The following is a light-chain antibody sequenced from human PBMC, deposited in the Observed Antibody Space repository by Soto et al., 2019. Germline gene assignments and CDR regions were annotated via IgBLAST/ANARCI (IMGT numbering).Light chain of an antibody. Sequence: QSVLTQPPSVSGAPGQRVTISCTGSASNLGAKYAVHWYQHLPGTAPKLLIYDNIHRPSGVPDRFSGSKSDTSASLAITGLQAEDEADYYCQAYDTTLSVLVFGGGTKLTVL. CDR3: QAYDTTLSVLV. CDR2: DNI. J-gene: IGLJ3*02. CDR1: ASNLGAKYA. V-gene: IGLV1-40*01.